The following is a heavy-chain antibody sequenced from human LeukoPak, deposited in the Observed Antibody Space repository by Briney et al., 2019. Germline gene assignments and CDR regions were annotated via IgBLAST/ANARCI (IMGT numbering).Heavy chain of an antibody. CDR2: INHSGST. CDR3: ARESAAAGPVFDY. CDR1: GGSFSGYY. D-gene: IGHD6-13*01. J-gene: IGHJ4*02. Sequence: MPSETLSLTCAVYGGSFSGYYWSWIRQPLGKGLEWIGEINHSGSTNYNPSLKSRVTISVDTSKNQFSLKLSSVTAADTAVYYCARESAAAGPVFDYWGQGTLVTVSS. V-gene: IGHV4-34*01.